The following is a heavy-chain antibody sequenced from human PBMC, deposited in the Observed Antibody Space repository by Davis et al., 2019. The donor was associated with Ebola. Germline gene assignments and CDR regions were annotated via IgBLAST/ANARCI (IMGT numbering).Heavy chain of an antibody. V-gene: IGHV3-23*01. J-gene: IGHJ6*02. CDR3: VKDLFWWSAADV. CDR1: GFTLSSCA. Sequence: GESLKISCAASGFTLSSCAMSWVRQSPGEGLEWVSGIGSDSATHYADSVRGRFTISRDDSKNTLFLQMDSLRAEDTAVYYCVKDLFWWSAADVWGQGTTVTVSS. D-gene: IGHD2-8*02. CDR2: IGSDSAT.